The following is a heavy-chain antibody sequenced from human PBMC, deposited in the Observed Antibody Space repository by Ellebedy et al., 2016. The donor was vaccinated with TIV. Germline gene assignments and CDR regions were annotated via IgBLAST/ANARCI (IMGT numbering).Heavy chain of an antibody. CDR2: ISAYNGHT. Sequence: ASVKVSCKASGYTFTNFGFSWVRQAPGQGLEWVGWISAYNGHTNYAQKFQGRVTITADESTTTAFMELVGLRSEDTAVYYCAGGAGYHYDSHFPLWGRGTQVTVSS. V-gene: IGHV1-18*01. CDR3: AGGAGYHYDSHFPL. D-gene: IGHD3-22*01. J-gene: IGHJ4*02. CDR1: GYTFTNFG.